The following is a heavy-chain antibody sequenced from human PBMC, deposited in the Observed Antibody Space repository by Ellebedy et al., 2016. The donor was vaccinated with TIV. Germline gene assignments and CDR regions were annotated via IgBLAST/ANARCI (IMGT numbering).Heavy chain of an antibody. CDR3: ATDEGIY. D-gene: IGHD3-10*01. CDR1: GFTFSSYT. CDR2: ISSISSSI. J-gene: IGHJ4*02. Sequence: GESLKISCAASGFTFSSYTMNWVRQAPGKGLEWISSISSISSSIYYSDSVKGRFTISRDNAENSLYLQMKSLRAEDTAVYYCATDEGIYWGQGTLVTVSS. V-gene: IGHV3-48*04.